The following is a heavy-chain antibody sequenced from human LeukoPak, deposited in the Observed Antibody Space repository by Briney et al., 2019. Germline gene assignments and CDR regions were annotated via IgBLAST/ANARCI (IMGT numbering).Heavy chain of an antibody. D-gene: IGHD3-9*01. CDR2: FYYSGSP. Sequence: SETLSLTCTVSGGSISSSSYYWGWIRQPPGKGLEGIGRFYYSGSPYYTPSLKSRVTISVDTSKNQFSLKLSSVTAADTAVYYCARHPTGYYDILTGYGVPNWFDPWGQGTLVTVSS. CDR3: ARHPTGYYDILTGYGVPNWFDP. J-gene: IGHJ5*02. CDR1: GGSISSSSYY. V-gene: IGHV4-39*01.